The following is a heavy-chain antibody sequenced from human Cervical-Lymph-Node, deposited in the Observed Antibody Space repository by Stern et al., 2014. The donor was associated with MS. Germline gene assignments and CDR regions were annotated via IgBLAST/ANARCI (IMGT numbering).Heavy chain of an antibody. D-gene: IGHD4-23*01. Sequence: QVQLVQSGAEVKKPGSSVKVSCKASGGTFSSYAISWVRQAPGQGLEWMGRIIPILGIANYAQKFQGRVTITADKSTSTAYMELSSLRSEDTAVYYCARGTTVVTYPYYYYGMDVWGQGTTVTVSS. CDR3: ARGTTVVTYPYYYYGMDV. CDR1: GGTFSSYA. CDR2: IIPILGIA. J-gene: IGHJ6*02. V-gene: IGHV1-69*09.